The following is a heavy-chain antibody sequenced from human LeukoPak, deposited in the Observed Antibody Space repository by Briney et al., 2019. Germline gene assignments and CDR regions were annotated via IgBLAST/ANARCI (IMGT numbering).Heavy chain of an antibody. J-gene: IGHJ3*02. D-gene: IGHD1-1*01. CDR2: IHTTGST. V-gene: IGHV4-61*02. Sequence: SQTLSLTCTVSSDSTYWGWIRQPAGKGLEWIGRIHTTGSTNYNPSLNSRVTISLDTSNHQLSLKLSSVTAADTAVYYCARGAGTITNDAFDIWGQGTMATVSS. CDR3: ARGAGTITNDAFDI. CDR1: SDSTY.